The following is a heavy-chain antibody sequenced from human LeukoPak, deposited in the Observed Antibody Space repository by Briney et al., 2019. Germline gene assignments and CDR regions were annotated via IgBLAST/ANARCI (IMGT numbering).Heavy chain of an antibody. V-gene: IGHV3-9*01. J-gene: IGHJ4*02. CDR1: GFTFDNYA. Sequence: SLRLSCAASGFTFDNYAMHWVRQAPGKGLEWLSIISWNGGYIGYADSVKGRFTISRDNAKKSLDLQMNSLRAEDTAFYYCAKVRGTYSSGYFFDYWGQGTLVTVSS. CDR2: ISWNGGYI. CDR3: AKVRGTYSSGYFFDY. D-gene: IGHD6-19*01.